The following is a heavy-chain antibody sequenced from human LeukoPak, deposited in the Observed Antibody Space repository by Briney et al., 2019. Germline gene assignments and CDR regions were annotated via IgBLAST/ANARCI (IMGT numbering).Heavy chain of an antibody. CDR2: INPNSGGT. V-gene: IGHV1-2*02. CDR1: GYTFTGYY. D-gene: IGHD2-8*01. Sequence: ASVKVSCKASGYTFTGYYMHWVRQAPGQGLEWMGWINPNSGGTNYAQKFQGRVTMTRDTSISTAYMELSRLRSDDTAVYYCARVMGRRQYCTNGVCYNWFDPWGQGTLVTVSS. CDR3: ARVMGRRQYCTNGVCYNWFDP. J-gene: IGHJ5*02.